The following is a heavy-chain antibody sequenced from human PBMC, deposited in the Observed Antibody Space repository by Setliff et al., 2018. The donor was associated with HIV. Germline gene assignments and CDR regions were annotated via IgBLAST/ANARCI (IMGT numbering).Heavy chain of an antibody. CDR2: IRYDGSNK. CDR3: AKDERTYYYYYLDV. V-gene: IGHV3-30*02. D-gene: IGHD1-1*01. CDR1: GFTFSSYG. J-gene: IGHJ6*03. Sequence: GGSLRLSCAASGFTFSSYGMHWVRQAPGKGLEWVAFIRYDGSNKYYADSVKGRFTISRDNSKNTLYLQMNSLRAEDTAVYYCAKDERTYYYYYLDVWGKGTTVTVSS.